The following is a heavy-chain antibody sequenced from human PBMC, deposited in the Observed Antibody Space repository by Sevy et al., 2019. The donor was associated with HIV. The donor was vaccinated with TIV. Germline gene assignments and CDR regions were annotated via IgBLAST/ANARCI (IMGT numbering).Heavy chain of an antibody. CDR3: ARYEEDTTLVNAFDI. Sequence: GGSLRLCCAASGFTFSNYIINWVRQAPGKGLACVSSISNSGTYIYYADSVKGRFTISRDNAKNSLYLQMNSLRAEDTAVYYCARYEEDTTLVNAFDIWGQGTMVTVSS. J-gene: IGHJ3*02. CDR1: GFTFSNYI. CDR2: ISNSGTYI. D-gene: IGHD5-18*01. V-gene: IGHV3-21*01.